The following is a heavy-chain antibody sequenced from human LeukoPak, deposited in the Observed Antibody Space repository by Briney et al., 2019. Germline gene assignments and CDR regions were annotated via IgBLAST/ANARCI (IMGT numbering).Heavy chain of an antibody. CDR2: FDPDDGET. CDR1: GYTLTELS. V-gene: IGHV1-24*01. Sequence: WASVKVSCKVSGYTLTELSIHWVRQAPGKGLEWLGGFDPDDGETIYAQKFQGRVTMTEDTSTDTAYMELSSLRSEDTAVYYCAGDSSGWYRYFDYWGQGTLVTVSS. CDR3: AGDSSGWYRYFDY. J-gene: IGHJ4*02. D-gene: IGHD6-19*01.